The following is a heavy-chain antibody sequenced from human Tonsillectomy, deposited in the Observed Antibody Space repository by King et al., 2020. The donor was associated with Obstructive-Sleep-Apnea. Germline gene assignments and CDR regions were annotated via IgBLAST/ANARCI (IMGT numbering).Heavy chain of an antibody. CDR2: INWNGGSK. D-gene: IGHD6-13*01. V-gene: IGHV3-20*01. CDR3: ARATGAAAGTWSSWNYFDY. Sequence: VQLVESGGGVVRPGGSLRLSCAASGFTFDDYGMSWVRQAPGKGLEWGSGINWNGGSKGDADSVKGRFTISRDNAKNSLYLQMNSLRAEDTAVYHCARATGAAAGTWSSWNYFDYWGQGTLVTVSS. J-gene: IGHJ4*02. CDR1: GFTFDDYG.